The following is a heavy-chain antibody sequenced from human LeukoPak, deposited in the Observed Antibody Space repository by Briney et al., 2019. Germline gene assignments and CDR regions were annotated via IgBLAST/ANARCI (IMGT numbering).Heavy chain of an antibody. J-gene: IGHJ4*02. CDR2: ISAYNGNT. CDR3: ARGTNYYDSSGYPTSGADY. Sequence: ASVKVSCKASGYTFTSYGISWVRQAPGQGLEWMGWISAYNGNTNYAQKLQGRVTMTTDTSTSTAYVELRSLRSDDTAVYYCARGTNYYDSSGYPTSGADYWGQGTLVTVSS. CDR1: GYTFTSYG. V-gene: IGHV1-18*01. D-gene: IGHD3-22*01.